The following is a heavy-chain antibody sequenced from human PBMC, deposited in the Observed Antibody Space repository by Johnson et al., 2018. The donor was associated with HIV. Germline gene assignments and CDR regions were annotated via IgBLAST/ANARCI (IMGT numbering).Heavy chain of an antibody. CDR1: GFSFSTYA. V-gene: IGHV3-30*04. Sequence: QVQLVESGGVVVQPGRSLRLSCAASGFSFSTYAMHWVRQAPGKGLEWVALISSDGNNKYYSDSVKGRFTVSRDKSKNTLYLQLNSLRGDDTAVYYCARPGIVVLPAGAFDIWGPGTMVTVSS. D-gene: IGHD2-2*01. J-gene: IGHJ3*02. CDR3: ARPGIVVLPAGAFDI. CDR2: ISSDGNNK.